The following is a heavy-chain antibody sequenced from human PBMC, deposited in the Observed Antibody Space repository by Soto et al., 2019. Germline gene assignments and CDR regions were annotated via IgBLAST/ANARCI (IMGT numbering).Heavy chain of an antibody. J-gene: IGHJ6*02. V-gene: IGHV1-69*01. CDR2: IIPIFGTA. CDR1: GGTFSSYA. Sequence: QVQLVQSGAEVKKPGSSVKVSCKASGGTFSSYAISWVRQAPGQGLEWMGGIIPIFGTANYAQKFQGRVTITADESTRTAYMELSGLRSEDTAVYYCARGTAVDTAMVTGPYYYYGMDVWGQGTTVTVSS. CDR3: ARGTAVDTAMVTGPYYYYGMDV. D-gene: IGHD5-18*01.